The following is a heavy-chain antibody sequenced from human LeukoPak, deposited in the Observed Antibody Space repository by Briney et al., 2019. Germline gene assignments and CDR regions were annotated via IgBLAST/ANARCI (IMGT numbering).Heavy chain of an antibody. J-gene: IGHJ6*03. CDR2: IYYNGSA. CDR3: ARSSYYYDSSGYYPYYYYYYMDV. CDR1: GFTVSSNY. Sequence: GSLRLSCTVSGFTVSSNYMSWIRQPPGKGLEWIGYIYYNGSANYNPSLKSRVTISVDTSKNQFSLKLSSVTAADTAVYYCARSSYYYDSSGYYPYYYYYYMDVWGKGTTVTVSS. V-gene: IGHV4-59*02. D-gene: IGHD3-22*01.